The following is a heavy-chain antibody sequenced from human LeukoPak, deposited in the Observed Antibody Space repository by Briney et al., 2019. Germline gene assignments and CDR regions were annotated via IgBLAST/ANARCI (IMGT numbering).Heavy chain of an antibody. J-gene: IGHJ4*02. CDR3: TRDPGPYYESGGAYAY. CDR2: ISAYNGNT. CDR1: GYTFTSYG. V-gene: IGHV1-18*01. Sequence: ASVKVSCKASGYTFTSYGISWVRQAPGQGLEWMGWISAYNGNTYYAQHLQGRVTMTADTSTSTAYMELRSLTSDDTAVYYCTRDPGPYYESGGAYAYWGQGTLVTVSS. D-gene: IGHD3-22*01.